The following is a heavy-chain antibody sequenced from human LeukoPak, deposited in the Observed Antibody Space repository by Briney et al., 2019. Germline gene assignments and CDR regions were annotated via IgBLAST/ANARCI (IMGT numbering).Heavy chain of an antibody. J-gene: IGHJ2*01. D-gene: IGHD3-9*01. CDR3: VKDGLDWGSYFDL. CDR1: GFTFSSYA. CDR2: ISGSGGST. Sequence: GGSLRLSCAASGFTFSSYAMSWVRQAPGKGLEWVSAISGSGGSTYYADSVKGRFTISRDNSKNTLYLQMNNLRAEDTAVYYCVKDGLDWGSYFDLWGRGTLVTVSS. V-gene: IGHV3-23*01.